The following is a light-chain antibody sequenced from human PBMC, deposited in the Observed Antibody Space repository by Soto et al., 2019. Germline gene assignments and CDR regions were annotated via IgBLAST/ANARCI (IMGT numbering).Light chain of an antibody. V-gene: IGKV3-11*01. CDR1: RSVSNY. CDR3: LQRSKWPLT. CDR2: DAS. J-gene: IGKJ4*01. Sequence: EIVLTQSPATLSLSPGERATLSCRASRSVSNYLAWYQQKPGQAPRLFIYDASNRATGIPARFSGSGSGTDFTLTISSLEPEDFAVYYCLQRSKWPLTFGGGTKV.